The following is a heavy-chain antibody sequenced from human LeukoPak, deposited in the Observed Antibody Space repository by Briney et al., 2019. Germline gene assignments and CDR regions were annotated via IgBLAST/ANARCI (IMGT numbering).Heavy chain of an antibody. V-gene: IGHV3-23*01. D-gene: IGHD3-16*01. CDR3: AKDWTSHNGVYDCLDF. CDR2: IGGPAET. J-gene: IGHJ4*02. Sequence: GGSLRLSCGASGFDFGVHAMTWVRQAPGKGPEWVATIGGPAETFYADSVKGRFIISRDNSRNTLYLQMNSLRAEDSALYYCAKDWTSHNGVYDCLDFWGQGTRVTVSS. CDR1: GFDFGVHA.